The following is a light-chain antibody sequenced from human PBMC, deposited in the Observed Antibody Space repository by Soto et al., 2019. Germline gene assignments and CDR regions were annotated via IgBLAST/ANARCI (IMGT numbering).Light chain of an antibody. CDR1: SSDVGGYNY. CDR3: SSYASSSTLV. Sequence: ALTQPASVSGSPGQSITISCTGTSSDVGGYNYVSWYQHHPGKAPKLMIYDVFHRPSGISTRFSGSKSGNTASLTISGLQAEDEADYYCSSYASSSTLVFGTGTKVTVL. J-gene: IGLJ1*01. V-gene: IGLV2-14*03. CDR2: DVF.